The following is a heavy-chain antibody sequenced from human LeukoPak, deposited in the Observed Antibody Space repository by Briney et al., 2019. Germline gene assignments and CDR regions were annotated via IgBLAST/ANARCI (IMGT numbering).Heavy chain of an antibody. J-gene: IGHJ3*02. CDR1: GGSFSGYY. D-gene: IGHD2-2*01. V-gene: IGHV4-34*01. CDR3: ARGKWVVVVPAALRRDPRAFDI. CDR2: INHSGST. Sequence: SETLSLTCAVYGGSFSGYYWSWIRQPPGKGLEWIGEINHSGSTNYNPSLKSRVTISVDTSKNQFSLKLSSVTAADTAVYYCARGKWVVVVPAALRRDPRAFDIRGQGTMVTVSS.